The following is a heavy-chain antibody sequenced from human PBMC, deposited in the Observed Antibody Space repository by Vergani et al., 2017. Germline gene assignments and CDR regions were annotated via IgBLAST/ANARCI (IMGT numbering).Heavy chain of an antibody. Sequence: QLQLQESGSGLVKPSQTLSLTCAVSGGSLCSGGYSWSWIRQPPGKGLEWIGFIYLSGNTQYNPSLKSRVTISVDRSKNQFSLKLSSVTAADTAVYFCGRGRDNCRSTTCYEGYYYYMDVWGKGTTVTVSS. CDR3: GRGRDNCRSTTCYEGYYYYMDV. J-gene: IGHJ6*03. CDR1: GGSLCSGGYS. CDR2: IYLSGNT. V-gene: IGHV4-30-2*01. D-gene: IGHD2-2*01.